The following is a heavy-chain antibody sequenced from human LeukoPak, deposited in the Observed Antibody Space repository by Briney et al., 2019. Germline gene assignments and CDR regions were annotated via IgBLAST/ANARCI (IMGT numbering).Heavy chain of an antibody. CDR3: AKDIHCSGGACLRYFDY. D-gene: IGHD2-15*01. J-gene: IGHJ4*02. Sequence: GGSLRLSCAASGFTFSNYAMKWVRQAPGRGLEWVSLISGSGGATFYADSVKGRFTISRDNSKNTLYLQMNSLRAEDTAVYYCAKDIHCSGGACLRYFDYWGQGTLVTVSS. CDR1: GFTFSNYA. CDR2: ISGSGGAT. V-gene: IGHV3-23*01.